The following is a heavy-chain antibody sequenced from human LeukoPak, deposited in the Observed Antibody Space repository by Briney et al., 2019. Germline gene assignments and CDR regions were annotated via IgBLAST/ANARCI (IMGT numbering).Heavy chain of an antibody. Sequence: GGSLRLSCAVSGVTLSNYGMSWVRQAPGKGLEWVAGISDGGGRTNYADSVKGRFTISRDNPKNTLYLQMNSLRAEDTAVYFCAKRGVVIRVILVGFHKEAYYFDSWGQGALVTVSS. D-gene: IGHD3-22*01. CDR2: ISDGGGRT. CDR1: GVTLSNYG. CDR3: AKRGVVIRVILVGFHKEAYYFDS. V-gene: IGHV3-23*01. J-gene: IGHJ4*02.